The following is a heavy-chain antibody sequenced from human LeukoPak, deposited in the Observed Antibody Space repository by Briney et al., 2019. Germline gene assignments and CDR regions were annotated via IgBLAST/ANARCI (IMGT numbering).Heavy chain of an antibody. CDR2: LSYDDGSNK. CDR1: GFTFNTYG. D-gene: IGHD1-14*01. CDR3: AKALTEYTSYYYYGMDV. V-gene: IGHV3-30*18. Sequence: GRYLRLSCAASGFTFNTYGMNWVRQAPGKGLEGGAVLSYDDGSNKYYADSVKDRFTISRDNSKNTLYLQMNSLRAEDTAVYYCAKALTEYTSYYYYGMDVWGQGTTATVSS. J-gene: IGHJ6*02.